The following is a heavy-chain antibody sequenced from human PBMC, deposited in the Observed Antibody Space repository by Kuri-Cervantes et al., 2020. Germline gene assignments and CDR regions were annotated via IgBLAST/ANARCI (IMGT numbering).Heavy chain of an antibody. CDR1: GGSLSSNY. CDR3: ARGMSGSYSPFDY. D-gene: IGHD1-26*01. V-gene: IGHV4-59*13. CDR2: IYYSGST. J-gene: IGHJ4*02. Sequence: ESLKISCTVSGGSLSSNYWSWIRQSPGKGLEWIGFIYYSGSTNYNPSLKSRVTISVDTSKNQFSLKLSSVTAADTAVYYCARGMSGSYSPFDYWGQGTLVTVSS.